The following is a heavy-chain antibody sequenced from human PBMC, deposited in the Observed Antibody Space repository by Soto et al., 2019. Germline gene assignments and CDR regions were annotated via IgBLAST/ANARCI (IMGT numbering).Heavy chain of an antibody. CDR2: SDRSGGTI. D-gene: IGHD3-10*01. Sequence: GGSLRLSCAVSGFNVSNYEMVWVRQTPRKGLQSIAYSDRSGGTILYADSVRGRFIISRDNPKNSLSLQMNTLRVEDTAVYYCVRQIHYPHYDLDVWGQGTAVTVSS. CDR3: VRQIHYPHYDLDV. CDR1: GFNVSNYE. V-gene: IGHV3-48*03. J-gene: IGHJ6*02.